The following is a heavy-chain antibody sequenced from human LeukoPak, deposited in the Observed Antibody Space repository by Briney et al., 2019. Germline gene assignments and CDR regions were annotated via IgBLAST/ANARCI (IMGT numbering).Heavy chain of an antibody. Sequence: SETLSLTCTVSGYSISSGYYWGWIRQPPGKGLEWIGSIYHSGSTYYNPSLKSRVTISVDTSKNQFSLKLSSVTAADTAVYYCARSHYDSSGYYVGNWFDPWGQGTLVTVSS. D-gene: IGHD3-22*01. CDR3: ARSHYDSSGYYVGNWFDP. J-gene: IGHJ5*02. CDR2: IYHSGST. CDR1: GYSISSGYY. V-gene: IGHV4-38-2*02.